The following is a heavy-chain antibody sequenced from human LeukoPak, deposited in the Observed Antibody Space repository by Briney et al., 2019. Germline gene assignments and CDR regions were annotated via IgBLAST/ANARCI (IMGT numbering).Heavy chain of an antibody. D-gene: IGHD4/OR15-4a*01. CDR1: GFTFSSNS. CDR2: IYSDNT. V-gene: IGHV3-53*01. J-gene: IGHJ4*02. Sequence: GGSLRLSCTVSGFTFSSNSMSWVRQAPGKGLEWVSFIYSDNTHYSDSVKGRFTISRDNSKNTLYLQMNGLRAEDTAVYYCARRAGAYSHPYDYWGQGTLVTVSS. CDR3: ARRAGAYSHPYDY.